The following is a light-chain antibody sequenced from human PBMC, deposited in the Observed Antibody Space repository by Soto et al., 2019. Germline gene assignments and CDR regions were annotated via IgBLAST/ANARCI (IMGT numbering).Light chain of an antibody. Sequence: DIQMTQSPSTLSASVGYRVTITCLASQSISSWLAWYQQKPGKAPKLLIYDASSLESGVPSRFSGSGSGTEFTLTISSLQPDDFATYYCQQYNSYPWTFGQGTMVDIK. CDR2: DAS. CDR3: QQYNSYPWT. V-gene: IGKV1-5*01. CDR1: QSISSW. J-gene: IGKJ1*01.